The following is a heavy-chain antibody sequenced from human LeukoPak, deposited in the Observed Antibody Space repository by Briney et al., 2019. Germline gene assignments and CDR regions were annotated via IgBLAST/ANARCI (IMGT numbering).Heavy chain of an antibody. CDR3: ARGYFDWLLGYYWFDP. J-gene: IGHJ5*02. CDR2: IYTSGST. CDR1: GGSISSYY. V-gene: IGHV4-4*07. Sequence: SETLSLTCTVSGGSISSYYWSWIRQPAGKGLEWIGRIYTSGSTNYNPSLKSRVTISVDTSKNQFSLKLSSVTAADTAVYYCARGYFDWLLGYYWFDPWGQGTLVTVSS. D-gene: IGHD3-9*01.